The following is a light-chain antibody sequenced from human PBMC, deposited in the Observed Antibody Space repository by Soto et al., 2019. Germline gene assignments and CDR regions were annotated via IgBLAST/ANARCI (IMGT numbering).Light chain of an antibody. Sequence: DIVMTQTPLSLPFTPGEPASISCGSSQSLLDSDDGNTYLDWYLQKPGQSPQLLIYTVSYRASGVPDRFSGSGSGTDFTLKISRVEAEDVGVYYCMQRIEFPLTFGGGTKVEIK. CDR2: TVS. CDR1: QSLLDSDDGNTY. J-gene: IGKJ4*01. CDR3: MQRIEFPLT. V-gene: IGKV2-40*01.